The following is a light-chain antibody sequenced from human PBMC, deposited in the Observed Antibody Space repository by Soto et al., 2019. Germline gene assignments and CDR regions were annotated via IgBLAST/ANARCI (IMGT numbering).Light chain of an antibody. CDR2: EVT. CDR1: SSDVGEYNS. Sequence: QSALTQPASVSGSPGQSITISCTGTSSDVGEYNSVSWYQQHPGKAPKLIIYEVTNRPSGVSDRLSGSKSGNTASLTISGLQAEDEADYYCSSYKSSSTYVFGVGTKVTVL. V-gene: IGLV2-14*01. J-gene: IGLJ1*01. CDR3: SSYKSSSTYV.